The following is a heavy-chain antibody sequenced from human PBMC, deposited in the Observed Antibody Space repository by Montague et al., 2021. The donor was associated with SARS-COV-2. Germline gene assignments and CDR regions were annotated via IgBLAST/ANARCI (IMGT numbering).Heavy chain of an antibody. CDR2: ISYDGSNK. CDR1: GFPFSSYA. V-gene: IGHV3-30*04. J-gene: IGHJ4*02. CDR3: VKDIVRRPVISAPDY. Sequence: SLRLSCAASGFPFSSYAMHLFRQAPVKGLEWVAVISYDGSNKYYSDSVKGRFTISRDNSKNTLYLQMNSLRAEDTAVYYCVKDIVRRPVISAPDYWGQGTLVTVSS. D-gene: IGHD2/OR15-2a*01.